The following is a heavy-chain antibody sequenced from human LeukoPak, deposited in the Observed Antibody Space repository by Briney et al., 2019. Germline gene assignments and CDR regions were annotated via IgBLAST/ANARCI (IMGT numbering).Heavy chain of an antibody. CDR1: GGTFSSYA. V-gene: IGHV1-69*05. J-gene: IGHJ3*02. CDR2: IIPIFGTA. CDR3: ASYDSSGTKGAFDI. D-gene: IGHD3-22*01. Sequence: SVKVSCKASGGTFSSYATSWVRQAPGQGLEWMGRIIPIFGTANYAQKFQGRVTITTDESTSTAYMELSSLRSEDTAVYYCASYDSSGTKGAFDIWGQGTMVTVSS.